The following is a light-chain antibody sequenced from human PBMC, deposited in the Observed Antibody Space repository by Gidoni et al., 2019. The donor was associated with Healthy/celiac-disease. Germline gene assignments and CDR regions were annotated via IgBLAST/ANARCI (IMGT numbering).Light chain of an antibody. CDR3: QHYNKWPPWT. CDR1: QTVNNN. V-gene: IGKV3-15*01. J-gene: IGKJ1*01. Sequence: EIVMTQSPATLSVSPAARATLSCRASQTVNNNLAWYQKKPGQPPRLPTYGSSTRATGIPARFSGSGSGTECTLTISSLQSQDFAVYYCQHYNKWPPWTFGQGTKVEIK. CDR2: GSS.